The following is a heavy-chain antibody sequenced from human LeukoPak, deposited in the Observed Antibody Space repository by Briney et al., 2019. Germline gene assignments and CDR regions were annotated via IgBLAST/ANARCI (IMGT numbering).Heavy chain of an antibody. J-gene: IGHJ6*02. CDR1: GGTFSSYG. D-gene: IGHD6-6*01. CDR3: ARLDEYSSSSRYYGMDV. V-gene: IGHV1-69*13. CDR2: IIPIFSTA. Sequence: ASVKVSCKASGGTFSSYGISWVRQAPGQGLEWMGGIIPIFSTANYAQKFQGRVTITADESTSTAYMELSSLRSEDTAVYYCARLDEYSSSSRYYGMDVWGQGTTVTVSS.